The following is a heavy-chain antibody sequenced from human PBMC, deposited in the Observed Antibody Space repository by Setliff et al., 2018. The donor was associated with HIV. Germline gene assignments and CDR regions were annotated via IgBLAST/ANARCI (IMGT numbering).Heavy chain of an antibody. CDR3: ARAPPRITIFGVVIAYYYGMDV. CDR1: GGSISSYY. CDR2: IYYSGST. V-gene: IGHV4-59*01. J-gene: IGHJ6*02. Sequence: SETLSLTCTVSGGSISSYYWNWIRQPPGKGLEWIGYIYYSGSTNYNPSLKSRVTISVDTSKNQFSLKLSSVTAADTAVYYCARAPPRITIFGVVIAYYYGMDVWGQGTTVTVSS. D-gene: IGHD3-3*01.